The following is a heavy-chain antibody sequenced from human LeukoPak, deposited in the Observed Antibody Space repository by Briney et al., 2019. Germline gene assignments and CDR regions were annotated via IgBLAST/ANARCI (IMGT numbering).Heavy chain of an antibody. CDR1: GYSFTSYW. CDR2: IYPGDSDT. Sequence: GESLKISCKGSGYSFTSYWIGWVRQMPGKGLEWMGIIYPGDSDTRYSPSFQGQVTISADKSISTAYLQWSSLRSEDTAVYYCASPGYCSSTSCLFHRYWGQGTLVTVSS. D-gene: IGHD2-2*01. CDR3: ASPGYCSSTSCLFHRY. V-gene: IGHV5-51*01. J-gene: IGHJ4*02.